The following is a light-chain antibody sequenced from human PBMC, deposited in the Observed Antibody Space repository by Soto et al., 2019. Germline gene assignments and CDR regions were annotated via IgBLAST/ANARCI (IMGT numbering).Light chain of an antibody. CDR1: QSLSSSY. Sequence: DTVLTQSPGTLSLSPGERAPLSCRASQSLSSSYLAWYQQKPGQAPRLLIYGASCRATGIPDRFSGSGSGTDFTLTISRLEPEDVAVYYCQQFATSPLTFGGGTKVDIK. V-gene: IGKV3-20*01. CDR3: QQFATSPLT. J-gene: IGKJ4*01. CDR2: GAS.